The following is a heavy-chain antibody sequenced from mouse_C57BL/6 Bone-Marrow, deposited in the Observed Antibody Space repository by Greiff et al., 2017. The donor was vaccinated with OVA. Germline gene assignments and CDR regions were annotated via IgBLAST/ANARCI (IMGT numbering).Heavy chain of an antibody. V-gene: IGHV1-64*01. Sequence: VQLQQPGAELVKPGASVKLSCKASGYTFTSYWMHWVKQRPGQGLEWIGMIHPNSGSTNYNEKFKSKATLTVDKSSSTAYMQLSSLTSEDSAVYYCARFDGYYVEGYYFDYWGQGTTLTVSS. CDR1: GYTFTSYW. J-gene: IGHJ2*01. CDR3: ARFDGYYVEGYYFDY. CDR2: IHPNSGST. D-gene: IGHD2-3*01.